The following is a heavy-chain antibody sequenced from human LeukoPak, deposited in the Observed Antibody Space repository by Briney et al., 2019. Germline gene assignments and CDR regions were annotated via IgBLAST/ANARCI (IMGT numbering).Heavy chain of an antibody. D-gene: IGHD3-22*01. CDR2: IYHSGST. CDR1: GYSISSGYY. Sequence: SETLSLTCTVSGYSISSGYYWGWIRQPPGKGLEWIGSIYHSGSTYYNPSLKNRVTISVDTSKNQFSLKLSSVTAADTAVYYCASSSGSSKGVDYWGLGTLVTVSS. CDR3: ASSSGSSKGVDY. V-gene: IGHV4-38-2*02. J-gene: IGHJ4*02.